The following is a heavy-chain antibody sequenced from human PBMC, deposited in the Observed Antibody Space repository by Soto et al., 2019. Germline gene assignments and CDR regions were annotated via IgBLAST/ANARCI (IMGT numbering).Heavy chain of an antibody. CDR2: IVGGGDST. Sequence: EVQLLESGGGLVQPGGSLRLSCAASGFTFSNYAMSWVRQAPGKGLEWVSAIVGGGDSTYYADSVKGRFTISRDNSKNTLQLQMNSLRAEATAVYFCAKESRGIAPAVTGYWGQGTLVTVSS. CDR1: GFTFSNYA. D-gene: IGHD6-13*01. CDR3: AKESRGIAPAVTGY. V-gene: IGHV3-23*01. J-gene: IGHJ4*02.